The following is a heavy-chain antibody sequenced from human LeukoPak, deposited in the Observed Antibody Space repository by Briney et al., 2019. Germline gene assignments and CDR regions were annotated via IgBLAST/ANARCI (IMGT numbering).Heavy chain of an antibody. CDR3: ARDHTWGISALAY. D-gene: IGHD3-16*01. Sequence: GGSLRLSCAASGFTFSSYSMNWVRQAPGKGLEWVSSISSSSRYIYYADSVKGRFTISRDNAKNSLYLQMNSLRAEDTAVYYCARDHTWGISALAYWGQGTLVTVSS. J-gene: IGHJ4*02. CDR2: ISSSSRYI. V-gene: IGHV3-21*01. CDR1: GFTFSSYS.